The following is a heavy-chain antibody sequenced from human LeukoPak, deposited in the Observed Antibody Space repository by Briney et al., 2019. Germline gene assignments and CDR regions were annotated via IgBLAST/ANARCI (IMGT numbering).Heavy chain of an antibody. D-gene: IGHD2-15*01. Sequence: PGGSLRLSCDASGFTFSNYAMSWVRQAPGKGLEWVSTIRGSGDSTFYADSVKGRLTISRDNSKNTLYLQMNSLRAEDTAVYYCAKRPTWGIVVVVAANYWGQGTQVTVSS. CDR3: AKRPTWGIVVVVAANY. CDR1: GFTFSNYA. CDR2: IRGSGDST. V-gene: IGHV3-23*01. J-gene: IGHJ4*02.